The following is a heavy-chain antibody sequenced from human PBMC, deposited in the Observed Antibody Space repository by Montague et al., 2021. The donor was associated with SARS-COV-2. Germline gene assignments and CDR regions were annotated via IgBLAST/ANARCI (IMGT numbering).Heavy chain of an antibody. V-gene: IGHV3-23*01. CDR2: ISLSGGST. D-gene: IGHD2-15*01. CDR3: AKGGVVVVAASDLDY. Sequence: SLRLSCAASGFTFSTFAMSWVRQAPGKGLEWVSAISLSGGSTYYXDSVKGRFTISRDNSKNTLFLQMSSLRAEDTAVYYCAKGGVVVVAASDLDYWGQGTLVTVSS. J-gene: IGHJ4*02. CDR1: GFTFSTFA.